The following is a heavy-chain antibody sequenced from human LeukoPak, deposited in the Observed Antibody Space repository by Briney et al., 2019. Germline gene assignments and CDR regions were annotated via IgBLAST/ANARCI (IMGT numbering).Heavy chain of an antibody. J-gene: IGHJ4*02. CDR3: ARVNINNWHSCDY. V-gene: IGHV4-59*12. Sequence: KPSETLSLTCTVSGGSISSYYWSWIRQPPGKGLEWIGYIYYSGSTNYNPSLKSRVTISVDTSKKQFSLKLSSVTAAGTAVYYCARVNINNWHSCDYWGQGTLVTVSS. D-gene: IGHD1-1*01. CDR2: IYYSGST. CDR1: GGSISSYY.